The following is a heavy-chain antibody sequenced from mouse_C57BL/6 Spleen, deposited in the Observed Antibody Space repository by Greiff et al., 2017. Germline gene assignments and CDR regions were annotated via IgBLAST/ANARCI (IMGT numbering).Heavy chain of an antibody. CDR1: GYTFTSYW. J-gene: IGHJ1*03. V-gene: IGHV1-53*01. Sequence: VQLQQPGTELVKPGASVKLSCKASGYTFTSYWMHWVKQRPGQGLEWIGNINPSNGGTNYNEKFKSKATLTVDKSSSTAYMQLSSLTSEDSAVYYCARKTTVVADWYFDVWGTGTTVTVSS. D-gene: IGHD1-1*01. CDR3: ARKTTVVADWYFDV. CDR2: INPSNGGT.